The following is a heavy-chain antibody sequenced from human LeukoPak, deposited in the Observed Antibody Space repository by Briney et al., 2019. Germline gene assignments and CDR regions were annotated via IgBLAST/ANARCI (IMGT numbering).Heavy chain of an antibody. Sequence: PSETLSLTCAVYGGSFSGYYWSWIRQPPGKGLEWIGEINHSGSTNHNPSLKSRVTISVDTSKNQFSLKLSSVTAADTAVYYCATPGGYSSNWFDPWGQGTLVTVSS. V-gene: IGHV4-34*01. CDR2: INHSGST. CDR3: ATPGGYSSNWFDP. J-gene: IGHJ5*02. CDR1: GGSFSGYY. D-gene: IGHD5-18*01.